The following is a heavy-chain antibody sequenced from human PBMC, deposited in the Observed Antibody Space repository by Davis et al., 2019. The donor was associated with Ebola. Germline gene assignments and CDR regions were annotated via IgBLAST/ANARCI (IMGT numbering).Heavy chain of an antibody. CDR3: AQQLGDYGGNALRY. V-gene: IGHV3-21*01. CDR1: GFTFSSYS. Sequence: GESLKISCAASGFTFSSYSMNWVRQAPGKGLEWVSSISSSSSYIYYADSVKGRFTISRDNAKNSLYLQMDSLRAEDTAVYYCAQQLGDYGGNALRYWGQGTLVTVSS. D-gene: IGHD4-23*01. CDR2: ISSSSSYI. J-gene: IGHJ4*02.